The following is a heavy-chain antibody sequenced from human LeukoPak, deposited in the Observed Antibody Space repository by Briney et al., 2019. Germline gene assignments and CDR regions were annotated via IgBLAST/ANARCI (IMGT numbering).Heavy chain of an antibody. CDR2: INSDGSET. D-gene: IGHD3-10*01. J-gene: IGHJ6*03. CDR1: GFTFSSYW. CDR3: AREWFGEFSLGVAYMDV. V-gene: IGHV3-74*01. Sequence: PGGSLRLSCAASGFTFSSYWMHWVRQVPGKGLVWVSRINSDGSETNHADSVKGRFTISRDNAKNTLYLQMSSLRAEDTAVYYCAREWFGEFSLGVAYMDVWGKGTTVTVSS.